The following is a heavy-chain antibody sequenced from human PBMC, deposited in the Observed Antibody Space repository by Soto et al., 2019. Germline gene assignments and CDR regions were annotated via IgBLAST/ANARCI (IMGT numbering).Heavy chain of an antibody. CDR3: AKDDDSSWYGDY. CDR1: GYIFRNFG. Sequence: ASVKVSCKASGYIFRNFGISWVRQAPGQGLEWMGWISAYNGNTNYVQKLQGRVTMTTDTSTGTAYMELGSLRSDDTAVYYCAKDDDSSWYGDYWGQGTLVTVSS. CDR2: ISAYNGNT. V-gene: IGHV1-18*04. J-gene: IGHJ4*02. D-gene: IGHD6-13*01.